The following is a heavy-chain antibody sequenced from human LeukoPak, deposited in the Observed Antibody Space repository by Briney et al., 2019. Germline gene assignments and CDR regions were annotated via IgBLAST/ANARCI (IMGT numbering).Heavy chain of an antibody. J-gene: IGHJ3*02. D-gene: IGHD2-21*01. V-gene: IGHV3-23*01. CDR3: AKVQVVKGVFEI. CDR2: ISGGSENT. CDR1: GFTLRSFA. Sequence: GGSLRLSCAACGFTLRSFAMSWGRQAPGKGLDWVSSISGGSENTYYADSVKGRFTISRDNSKNSLDLHLNSLTADDTAVYYCAKVQVVKGVFEIWGQGTRVTVSS.